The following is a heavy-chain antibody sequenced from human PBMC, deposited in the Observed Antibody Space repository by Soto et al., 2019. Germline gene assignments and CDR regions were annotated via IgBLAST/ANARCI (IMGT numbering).Heavy chain of an antibody. V-gene: IGHV4-31*03. CDR3: ARLGYDSRGYPIWFDP. CDR1: GGSISSSSYS. D-gene: IGHD3-22*01. CDR2: VYFSGNT. Sequence: PSETLSLTCTVSGGSISSSSYSWSWIRQHPGKGLEWIGYVYFSGNTDYNPSLKSRVTISVDTSKKQFSLRLTSVTVADTAVYYCARLGYDSRGYPIWFDPWGQGTLVT. J-gene: IGHJ5*02.